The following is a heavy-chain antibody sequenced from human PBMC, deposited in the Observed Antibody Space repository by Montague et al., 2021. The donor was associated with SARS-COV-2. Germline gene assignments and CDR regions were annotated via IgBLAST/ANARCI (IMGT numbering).Heavy chain of an antibody. CDR1: GGSFSGYY. J-gene: IGHJ6*02. Sequence: SETLSLTCAVYGGSFSGYYWSWIRQPPGKGLEWIGEINHSGSTNYNPSLKSRVTISVDTSKNQFPLKLSSVTDADAAVYYCTREGYQVLWSDYYYYGMDVWGQGTTVTVSS. CDR3: TREGYQVLWSDYYYYGMDV. D-gene: IGHD2-2*01. CDR2: INHSGST. V-gene: IGHV4-34*01.